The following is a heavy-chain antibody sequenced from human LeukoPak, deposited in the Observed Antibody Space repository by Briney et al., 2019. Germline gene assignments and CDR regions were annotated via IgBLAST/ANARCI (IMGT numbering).Heavy chain of an antibody. CDR1: GYSFTSYW. D-gene: IGHD3-22*01. CDR3: ARRSERYDRSGYYNY. J-gene: IGHJ4*02. V-gene: IGHV5-51*01. Sequence: KPGESLKISCKGSGYSFTSYWIGWVRQMPGKGLEWMGIIYPGDSDTRYSPSFQGQVTISADKSISTAYLQWSSLKASDTAMYYCARRSERYDRSGYYNYWGQGTLVTVSS. CDR2: IYPGDSDT.